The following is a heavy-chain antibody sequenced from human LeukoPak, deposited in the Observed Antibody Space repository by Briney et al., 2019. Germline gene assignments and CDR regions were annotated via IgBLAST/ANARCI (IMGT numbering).Heavy chain of an antibody. J-gene: IGHJ4*02. V-gene: IGHV4-39*01. Sequence: SETLSLTCTVSGGSISSSSYYWGWIRQPPGKGLEWIGSIYYSGSTYYNPSLKSRVTISVDTSKNQFSLKLSSVTAADTAVYYCARVTWKQLWDYWGQGTLVTVSS. CDR2: IYYSGST. CDR3: ARVTWKQLWDY. CDR1: GGSISSSSYY. D-gene: IGHD5-18*01.